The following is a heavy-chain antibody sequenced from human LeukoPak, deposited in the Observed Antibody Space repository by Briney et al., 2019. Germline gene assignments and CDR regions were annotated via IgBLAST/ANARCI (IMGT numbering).Heavy chain of an antibody. J-gene: IGHJ1*01. CDR2: IWYDGSNK. Sequence: GGSLRLSCAASGFTFSSYGMHWVRQAPGKGLEWVAVIWYDGSNKYYADSVKGLFTISRDNSKNTLYLQMNSLRAEDTAVYYCARPGRSSGWYEYFQHWGQGTLVTVSS. D-gene: IGHD6-19*01. CDR3: ARPGRSSGWYEYFQH. V-gene: IGHV3-33*01. CDR1: GFTFSSYG.